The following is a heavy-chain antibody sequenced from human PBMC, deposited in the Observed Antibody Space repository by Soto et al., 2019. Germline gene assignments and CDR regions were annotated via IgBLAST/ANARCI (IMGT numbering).Heavy chain of an antibody. CDR3: ARPMVRGVPYPLYY. J-gene: IGHJ4*02. Sequence: PGGSLRLSCAASGFTFSSYWMSWVRQAPGKGLQRVANIKQDGSEKYYVDSVKGRFTISRDNAKNSLYLQIHSLRAEDTAVYYCARPMVRGVPYPLYYWGQGDLVTVSS. CDR1: GFTFSSYW. V-gene: IGHV3-7*01. D-gene: IGHD3-10*01. CDR2: IKQDGSEK.